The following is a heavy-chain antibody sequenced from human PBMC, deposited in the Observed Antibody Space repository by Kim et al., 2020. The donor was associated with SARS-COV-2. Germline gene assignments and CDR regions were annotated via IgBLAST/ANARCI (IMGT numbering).Heavy chain of an antibody. Sequence: GGSLRLSCAASGFTFSGYSINWVRQAPGKGLEWVSSIGSSSSYTYYAGSVKDRFTIARDDAKNSLYLQMNSLRAEDTAVYYCARDLVTAVFTYGMDVWGQGTTVTVSS. J-gene: IGHJ6*02. CDR3: ARDLVTAVFTYGMDV. CDR2: IGSSSSYT. D-gene: IGHD2-15*01. CDR1: GFTFSGYS. V-gene: IGHV3-21*04.